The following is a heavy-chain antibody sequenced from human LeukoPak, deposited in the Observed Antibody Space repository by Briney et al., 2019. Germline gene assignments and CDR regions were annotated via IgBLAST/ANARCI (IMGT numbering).Heavy chain of an antibody. J-gene: IGHJ3*02. CDR3: ARGYCSDGTCLGDDI. V-gene: IGHV3-30*04. CDR2: ISYDGTTK. Sequence: GGSLRLSCAASGFTFSNYAMHWVRQAPGKGLEWVAVISYDGTTKYYVDSVKGRFTISGDNSKYTLYLQINSLKPEDTAVYYCARGYCSDGTCLGDDIWGQGTMVTVSS. CDR1: GFTFSNYA. D-gene: IGHD2-15*01.